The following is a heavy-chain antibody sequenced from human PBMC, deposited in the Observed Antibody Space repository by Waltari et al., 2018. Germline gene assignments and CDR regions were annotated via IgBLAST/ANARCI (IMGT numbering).Heavy chain of an antibody. D-gene: IGHD3-3*01. Sequence: RQPEEGGPGLVRGWEALSGSCTVPGCSISSSSYNWGGMRRPPGEGLGGIGSNYYSGSTFHHPSPKGRVTISGGPSKNQFSLKLGPLAAADPAVYYCATVGDFWSGCRRYYFGSWGQGTLVTVSS. V-gene: IGHV4-39*07. J-gene: IGHJ4*02. CDR2: NYYSGST. CDR3: ATVGDFWSGCRRYYFGS. CDR1: GCSISSSSYN.